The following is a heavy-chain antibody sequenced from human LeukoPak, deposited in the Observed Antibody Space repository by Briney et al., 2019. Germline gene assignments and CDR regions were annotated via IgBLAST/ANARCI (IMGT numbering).Heavy chain of an antibody. CDR2: ISSSSSYI. Sequence: GGSLRLSCAASGFTFSSYSMNWVRQAPGKGLEWVSSISSSSSYIYYADSVKGRFTISRDNAKNSLYLQMNSLRAEDTAVYYCASGPIYYYYDSSGYDYWGQETLVTVSS. D-gene: IGHD3-22*01. CDR1: GFTFSSYS. J-gene: IGHJ4*02. CDR3: ASGPIYYYYDSSGYDY. V-gene: IGHV3-21*01.